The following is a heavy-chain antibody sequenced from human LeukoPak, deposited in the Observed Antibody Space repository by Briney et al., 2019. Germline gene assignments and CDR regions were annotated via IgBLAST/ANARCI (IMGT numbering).Heavy chain of an antibody. Sequence: SGTLSLTCAVSGGSISSSNWWSWVRQPPGKGLEWIGEIYHSGSTNYNPSLKSRVTISVDTSKNQFSLKLSSVTAADTAVYYCARGRQDYDFWSGYYTAEPYYFDYWGQGTLVTVSS. CDR2: IYHSGST. CDR3: ARGRQDYDFWSGYYTAEPYYFDY. V-gene: IGHV4-4*02. CDR1: GGSISSSNW. J-gene: IGHJ4*02. D-gene: IGHD3-3*01.